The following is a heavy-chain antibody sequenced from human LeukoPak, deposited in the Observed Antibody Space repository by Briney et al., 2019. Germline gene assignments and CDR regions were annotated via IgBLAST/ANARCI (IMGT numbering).Heavy chain of an antibody. J-gene: IGHJ3*02. Sequence: PGGSLRLSCSAAGFTFISYAMSCVRQAPGKRREWGSAIIGSGGSTYYPDSVKGRFTISRDNSKNPLYLQMNSLRAEDTAVYYCAKIKNYYDSSGYPIADAFDIWGQGTMVTVSS. CDR1: GFTFISYA. V-gene: IGHV3-23*01. D-gene: IGHD3-22*01. CDR3: AKIKNYYDSSGYPIADAFDI. CDR2: IIGSGGST.